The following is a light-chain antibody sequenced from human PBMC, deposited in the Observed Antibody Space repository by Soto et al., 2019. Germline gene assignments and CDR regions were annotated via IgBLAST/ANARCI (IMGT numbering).Light chain of an antibody. CDR3: QQYNSWPFT. V-gene: IGKV3-15*01. CDR1: QEVSSN. CDR2: GAS. Sequence: EIVVTQSPATLSVSPGERATLSCRASQEVSSNLAWYQQKPGQAPTLLIYGASTRASGTPARFSGSGSGTEFTLTISSLQSEDFAVYFCQQYNSWPFTFGQGTKLEI. J-gene: IGKJ2*01.